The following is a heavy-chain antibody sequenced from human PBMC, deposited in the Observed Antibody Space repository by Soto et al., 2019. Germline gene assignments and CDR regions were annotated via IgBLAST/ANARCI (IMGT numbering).Heavy chain of an antibody. V-gene: IGHV3-23*01. CDR3: AKDMSRIAGRHDY. J-gene: IGHJ4*02. CDR2: VGASGANT. D-gene: IGHD2-21*01. CDR1: GFSFSTYA. Sequence: DVQLLGSGGGLVQPGGSLRLSCAASGFSFSTYAMSWVRQAPGKGLEWVSSVGASGANTYYADSVKGRFTFSRDNSKDTLYLQMNSLRVEDTAVYYCAKDMSRIAGRHDYWGQGTLVTVSS.